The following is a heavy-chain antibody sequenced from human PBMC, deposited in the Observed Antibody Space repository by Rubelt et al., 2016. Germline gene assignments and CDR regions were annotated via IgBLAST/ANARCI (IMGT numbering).Heavy chain of an antibody. CDR1: GFTFSSYA. CDR3: ARVKGIQLWWTPIDY. CDR2: IKEDGSEK. Sequence: VQLVESGGGVVQPGSSLRLSCAASGFTFSSYAMHWVRQAPGKGLEWVANIKEDGSEKYYVDSVKGRFIISRANAKNSLYLQMNSLRAEDTAVYYCARVKGIQLWWTPIDYWGQGTLVTVSS. D-gene: IGHD5-18*01. J-gene: IGHJ4*02. V-gene: IGHV3-7*01.